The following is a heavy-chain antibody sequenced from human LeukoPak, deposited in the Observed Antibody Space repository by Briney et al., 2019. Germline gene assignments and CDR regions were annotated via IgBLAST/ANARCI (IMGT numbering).Heavy chain of an antibody. CDR3: ARDDNYGIFVNVDY. Sequence: GGSLRLSCGASGFTFSSYGMHWVRQAPGKGLEWVSSISSSSSYIYYADSVKGRFTISRDNSKNTLYMQMNRLRAEDTAVYYCARDDNYGIFVNVDYWGQGTLVTVSS. V-gene: IGHV3-21*04. CDR2: ISSSSSYI. D-gene: IGHD4-11*01. CDR1: GFTFSSYG. J-gene: IGHJ4*02.